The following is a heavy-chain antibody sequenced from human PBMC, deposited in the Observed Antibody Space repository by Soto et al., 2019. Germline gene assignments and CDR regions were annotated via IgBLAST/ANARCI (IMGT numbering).Heavy chain of an antibody. CDR3: VKDESINWYSGHFRH. CDR2: INWNSGSI. Sequence: GGSLRLSCAASGFTFDDYAMHWVRQVPGKGLEWVSGINWNSGSIGYGDSVKGRFAISRDNAKNSLHLQMNSLSAEDTAFYYCVKDESINWYSGHFRHWGQGTMLTVSS. J-gene: IGHJ1*01. V-gene: IGHV3-9*01. CDR1: GFTFDDYA. D-gene: IGHD6-13*01.